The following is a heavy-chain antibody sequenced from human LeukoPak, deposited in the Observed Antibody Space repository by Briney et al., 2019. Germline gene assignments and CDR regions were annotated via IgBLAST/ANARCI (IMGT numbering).Heavy chain of an antibody. V-gene: IGHV4-59*01. D-gene: IGHD3-10*01. CDR2: IYYSGST. CDR1: GGSISSYY. J-gene: IGHJ4*02. Sequence: SETLSLTCTVSGGSISSYYWSWIRQPPGKGLEWIGYIYYSGSTNYNPSLKSRVTISVDTSKNQFSLKLSSVTAADTAVYYCAREAPISDSGSYYKSLGYWGQGTLVTVSS. CDR3: AREAPISDSGSYYKSLGY.